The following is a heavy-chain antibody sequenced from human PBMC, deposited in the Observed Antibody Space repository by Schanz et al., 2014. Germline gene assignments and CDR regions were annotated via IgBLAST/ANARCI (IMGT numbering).Heavy chain of an antibody. CDR1: GFTFSDAW. CDR3: TTYCDGGCAIDN. J-gene: IGHJ4*02. V-gene: IGHV3-15*01. D-gene: IGHD6-19*01. CDR2: IKSKTDGGTT. Sequence: EVQLVESGGGLVKPGGSLRLSCAASGFTFSDAWMTWVRQALGKGLEWVGRIKSKTDGGTTDYAAPVKGRFTISRDDSKNTLFLQMNSLKTEDTAVYYCTTYCDGGCAIDNWGQGALVTVSS.